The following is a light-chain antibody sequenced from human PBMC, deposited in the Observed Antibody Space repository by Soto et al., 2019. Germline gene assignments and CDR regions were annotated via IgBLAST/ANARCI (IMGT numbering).Light chain of an antibody. CDR2: EVS. Sequence: QSALTQPASVSGSPGQSITISCTGSSSDVGSYTLVSWYQQHPGKVPKLMSYEVSKRPSGVSVRFSGSRSGNTASLTISGLQAEDEADYFCWSYAGSFTYVFGTGTKLTVL. V-gene: IGLV2-23*02. CDR1: SSDVGSYTL. J-gene: IGLJ1*01. CDR3: WSYAGSFTYV.